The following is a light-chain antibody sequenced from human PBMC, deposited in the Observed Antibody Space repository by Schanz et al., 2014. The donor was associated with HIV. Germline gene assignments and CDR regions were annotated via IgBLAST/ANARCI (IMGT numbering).Light chain of an antibody. CDR1: QSIDTW. CDR2: KAS. J-gene: IGKJ1*01. V-gene: IGKV1-5*03. CDR3: QQYNSYPWT. Sequence: DIQMTQSPSTLSASVGDRVTITCRASQSIDTWLAWYQQKPGKAPKLLIYKASSLQSGVPSRFSGSGSGTDFTLTISSLQPDDFATYYCQQYNSYPWTFGQGTKVGVK.